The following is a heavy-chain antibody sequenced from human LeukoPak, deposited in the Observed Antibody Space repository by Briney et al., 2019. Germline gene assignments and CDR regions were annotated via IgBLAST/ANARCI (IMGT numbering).Heavy chain of an antibody. D-gene: IGHD2-8*01. V-gene: IGHV3-43*02. CDR2: ISGDGGST. CDR3: AKGPCTNGVCYAYYFDY. J-gene: IGHJ4*02. CDR1: GFTFGDYA. Sequence: GGSLRLSCAASGFTFGDYAMHWVRQAPGKGLEWVSLISGDGGSTYYADSGKGRFTISRDNSKNSLYLQMNSLRTEDTALYYCAKGPCTNGVCYAYYFDYWGQGTLVTVSS.